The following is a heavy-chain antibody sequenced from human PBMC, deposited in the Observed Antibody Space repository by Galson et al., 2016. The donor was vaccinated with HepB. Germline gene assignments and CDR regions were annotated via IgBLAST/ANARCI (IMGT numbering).Heavy chain of an antibody. CDR1: GGPISSGDYP. J-gene: IGHJ5*02. CDR3: ARGLNIIGP. CDR2: IQNSGNT. Sequence: TLSLTCTVSGGPISSGDYPWSWLRQHPGKGLEWIGCIQNSGNTYYNPSVQSRLIISVDTSKNQFSLKLSSVTAADTAVYYCARGLNIIGPWGQGTLVTVSS. V-gene: IGHV4-31*03. D-gene: IGHD2/OR15-2a*01.